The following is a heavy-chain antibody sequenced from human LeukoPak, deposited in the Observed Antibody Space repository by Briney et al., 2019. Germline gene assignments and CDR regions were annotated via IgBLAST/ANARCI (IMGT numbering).Heavy chain of an antibody. J-gene: IGHJ5*02. CDR1: GGTFSSYA. CDR3: ARGRSMARGWFDP. D-gene: IGHD2/OR15-2a*01. CDR2: IIPIFGTA. Sequence: ASVKVSCKASGGTFSSYAISWVRQAPGQGLEWMGGIIPIFGTANYAQKFQGRVTITADESTSTAYMELSSLRPEDTAVYYCARGRSMARGWFDPWGQGTLVTVSS. V-gene: IGHV1-69*13.